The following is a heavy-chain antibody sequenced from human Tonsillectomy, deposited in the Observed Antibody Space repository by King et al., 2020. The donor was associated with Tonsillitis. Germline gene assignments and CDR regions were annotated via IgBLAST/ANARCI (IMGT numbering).Heavy chain of an antibody. V-gene: IGHV4-34*01. CDR3: ARVGDYYDSSGSDSFDI. J-gene: IGHJ3*02. D-gene: IGHD3-22*01. CDR1: GGSFSSYY. Sequence: VQLQQWGAGLLKPSETLSLTCAVYGGSFSSYYWSWIRQPPGKGLEWIGEIKHSGSTNYNPSPKSRVTISVDTYKHQFSLKPSSVTAADTAVYYCARVGDYYDSSGSDSFDIWGPGTMVTVSS. CDR2: IKHSGST.